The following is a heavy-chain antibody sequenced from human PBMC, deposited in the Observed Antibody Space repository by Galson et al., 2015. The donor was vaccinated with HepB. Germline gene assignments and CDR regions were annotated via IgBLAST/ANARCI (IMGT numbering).Heavy chain of an antibody. CDR1: GYPFTSYG. CDR3: ARQWGGDKTGWLGTWFDP. J-gene: IGHJ5*02. CDR2: ISTNNGKT. V-gene: IGHV1-18*01. D-gene: IGHD6-19*01. Sequence: SVKVSCKASGYPFTSYGLSWLRQAPGQGLEYMGWISTNNGKTHYAQKLQGRVTMTTDTSSTTAYMELKSLKLRSVTAADTARYFCARQWGGDKTGWLGTWFDPWGQGTLVTVSS.